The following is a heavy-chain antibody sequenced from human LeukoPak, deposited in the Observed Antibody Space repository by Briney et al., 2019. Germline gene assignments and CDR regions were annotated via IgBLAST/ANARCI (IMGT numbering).Heavy chain of an antibody. J-gene: IGHJ4*02. D-gene: IGHD4-11*01. CDR1: GFPFSSYW. V-gene: IGHV3-7*01. CDR2: IKQDGGET. CDR3: TREDHSNYNY. Sequence: GGSLRLSCAASGFPFSSYWMAWVRQAPGKGREWVASIKQDGGETFYVDSVKGRFTISRDNAKNSLYLQMNSLRAEDTAVYYCTREDHSNYNYWGQGTLVTVSS.